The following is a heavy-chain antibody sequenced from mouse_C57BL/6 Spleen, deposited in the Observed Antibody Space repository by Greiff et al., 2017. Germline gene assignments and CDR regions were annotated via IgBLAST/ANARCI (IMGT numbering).Heavy chain of an antibody. Sequence: VHLQQSGAELVRPGASVQLSCTASGFNFTDYYMHWVKQRPEQGLEWIGWIDPENGDTEYAPKFQGKATIAADTSSNTAYLQLSSLPSEDTAVYDFSHTAQATGGFAYWGQGTPVTVSA. CDR1: GFNFTDYY. V-gene: IGHV14-4*01. CDR3: SHTAQATGGFAY. CDR2: IDPENGDT. J-gene: IGHJ3*01. D-gene: IGHD3-2*02.